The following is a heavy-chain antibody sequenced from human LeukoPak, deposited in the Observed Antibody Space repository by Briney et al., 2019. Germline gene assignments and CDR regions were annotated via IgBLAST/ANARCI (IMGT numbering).Heavy chain of an antibody. V-gene: IGHV3-66*01. CDR3: ASVNGDGAEYFQH. J-gene: IGHJ1*01. CDR1: GFTFSNYD. CDR2: IYSCGST. Sequence: GGSLRLSCVASGFTFSNYDMSWVRQAPRKGLAWVSFIYSCGSTYYADSVKGRFTISRDYSNNTLYLQMNSLRAEDTAVYYCASVNGDGAEYFQHWGQGTLVTVSS. D-gene: IGHD2-21*01.